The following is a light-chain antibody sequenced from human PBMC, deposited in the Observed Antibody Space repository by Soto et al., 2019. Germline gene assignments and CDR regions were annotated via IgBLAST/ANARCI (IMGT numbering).Light chain of an antibody. J-gene: IGKJ4*01. CDR3: QQTMTFPLT. CDR1: QAISSY. Sequence: DIQMTQSPSSVSASVGDRVTITCRASQAISSYLAWYQQKPGRAPKLLISAASSLQSGVPSRFSGSGSGTDFTLTICSLQPEDFATYYCQQTMTFPLTFGGGTKVEI. V-gene: IGKV1-12*01. CDR2: AAS.